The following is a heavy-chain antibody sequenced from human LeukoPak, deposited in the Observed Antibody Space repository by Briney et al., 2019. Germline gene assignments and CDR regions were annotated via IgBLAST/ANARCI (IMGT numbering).Heavy chain of an antibody. J-gene: IGHJ4*02. CDR3: ARFGYSGWNLEY. CDR1: GFSFRDFW. D-gene: IGHD5-12*01. V-gene: IGHV3-7*01. CDR2: INQGGSVK. Sequence: PGGSLRLSCAASGFSFRDFWMTWVRQAPGKGLEWVANINQGGSVKYYVDSVKGRFTISRDDAKSSLYVQMNSLRDEDTAVYYCARFGYSGWNLEYWGQGTLVIVSS.